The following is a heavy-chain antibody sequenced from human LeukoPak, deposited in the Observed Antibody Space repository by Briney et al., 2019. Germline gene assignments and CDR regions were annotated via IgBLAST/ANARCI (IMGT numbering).Heavy chain of an antibody. Sequence: GGSLRLSCAASGFTFSSYWMPWVRQAPGKGLVWVSRINSDGSSTSYADSVKGRFTISRDNAKNTLYLQMNSLRAEDTAVYYCARAQRGYSYGPYYYYYYGMDVWGQGTTVTVSS. V-gene: IGHV3-74*01. CDR1: GFTFSSYW. CDR3: ARAQRGYSYGPYYYYYYGMDV. J-gene: IGHJ6*02. CDR2: INSDGSST. D-gene: IGHD5-18*01.